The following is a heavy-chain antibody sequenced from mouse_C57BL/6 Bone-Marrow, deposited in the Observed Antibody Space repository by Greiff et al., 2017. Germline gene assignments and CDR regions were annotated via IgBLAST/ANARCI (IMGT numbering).Heavy chain of an antibody. CDR3: ARNGYYYAMDY. J-gene: IGHJ4*01. CDR1: GYTFTSYG. V-gene: IGHV1-81*01. Sequence: QVQLQQSGAELVRPGASVKLSCKASGYTFTSYGISWVKQRTGQGLEWIGEIYPRSGNTYYNEKFKGKATLTADKSSSTAYMELRSLTSEDSAGYFCARNGYYYAMDYWGQGTSVTVSS. D-gene: IGHD2-2*01. CDR2: IYPRSGNT.